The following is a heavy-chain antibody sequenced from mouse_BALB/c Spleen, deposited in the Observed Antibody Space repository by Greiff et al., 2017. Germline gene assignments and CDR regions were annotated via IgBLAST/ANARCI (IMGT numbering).Heavy chain of an antibody. CDR3: VQGAPNDIYSAMDY. CDR2: INPYNDGT. D-gene: IGHD2-1*01. V-gene: IGHV1-14*01. Sequence: VQLKESGPELVKPGASVKMSCKASGYTFTSYVMHWVKQKPGQGLEWIGYINPYNDGTKYNEKFKGKATLTSDKSSSTAYMEISSLTSEGSAVYNTVQGAPNDIYSAMDYWGHGTPVTVSS. CDR1: GYTFTSYV. J-gene: IGHJ4*01.